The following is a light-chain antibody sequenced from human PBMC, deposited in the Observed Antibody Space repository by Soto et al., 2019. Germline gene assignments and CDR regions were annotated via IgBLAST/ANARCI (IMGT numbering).Light chain of an antibody. CDR2: DAS. Sequence: DIQMTQSPSTLSASVGDRVTITCRASQSISSWLAWYQQKPGKAPKLLIYDASSLESGVPSRFSGSGSGTEFTLTISSLRPDDFATYYCQQYNSYVFGQGTKLEIK. V-gene: IGKV1-5*01. CDR3: QQYNSYV. J-gene: IGKJ2*01. CDR1: QSISSW.